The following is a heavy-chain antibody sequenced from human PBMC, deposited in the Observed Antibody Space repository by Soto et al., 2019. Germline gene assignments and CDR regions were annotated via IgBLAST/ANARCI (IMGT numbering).Heavy chain of an antibody. V-gene: IGHV4-34*01. D-gene: IGHD6-6*01. J-gene: IGHJ4*02. CDR1: GGSFSGYC. CDR2: INHSGST. Sequence: PSETLSLTCAVYGGSFSGYCWSWIRQPPGKGLEWIGEINHSGSTNYNPSLKSRVTISVDTSKNQFSLKLSSVTAADTAVYYCARVLTRASLPSGPDYWGQGTLVTVSS. CDR3: ARVLTRASLPSGPDY.